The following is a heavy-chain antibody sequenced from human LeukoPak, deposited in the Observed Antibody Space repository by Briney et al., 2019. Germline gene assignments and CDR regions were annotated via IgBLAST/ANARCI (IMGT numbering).Heavy chain of an antibody. J-gene: IGHJ4*02. CDR3: ARRRAPSY. CDR2: INQDGSEK. Sequence: PGGSLRLSCAASGFTFSSSWMTWVRQAPGKGLEWVATINQDGSEKYYVDSVKGRFTISRDNAKNSLYLQMNSLRAEDTAVFYCARRRAPSYWGQGTLVTVSS. CDR1: GFTFSSSW. V-gene: IGHV3-7*05.